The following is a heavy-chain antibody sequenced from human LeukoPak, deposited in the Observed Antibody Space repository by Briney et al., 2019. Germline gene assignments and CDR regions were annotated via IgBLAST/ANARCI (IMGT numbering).Heavy chain of an antibody. CDR1: GFPFSSYS. D-gene: IGHD2-15*01. Sequence: PGGSLRLSCVGSGFPFSSYSVNWVRQAPGKGLEWVSSIDLNGNHINYADSVKDRFTISRDNAKNSLFLQMDSLRVEDTAVYYCARDRGLGLPNWFTSWGQGTLVTVSS. CDR2: IDLNGNHI. V-gene: IGHV3-21*01. CDR3: ARDRGLGLPNWFTS. J-gene: IGHJ5*01.